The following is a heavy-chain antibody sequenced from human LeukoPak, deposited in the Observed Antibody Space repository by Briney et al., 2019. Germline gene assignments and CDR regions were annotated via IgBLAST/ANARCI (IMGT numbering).Heavy chain of an antibody. D-gene: IGHD5-24*01. V-gene: IGHV3-23*01. CDR1: GFTFSSYA. CDR3: AKGTRMATITFVDY. Sequence: GGSLRLSCAASGFTFSSYAMSWVRQAPGKGLEWVSAISGSGGSTYYADSVKGRFTISRDNSKNTLYLQMNSLRAEDTAVYYCAKGTRMATITFVDYWGQGTLVTVSS. J-gene: IGHJ4*02. CDR2: ISGSGGST.